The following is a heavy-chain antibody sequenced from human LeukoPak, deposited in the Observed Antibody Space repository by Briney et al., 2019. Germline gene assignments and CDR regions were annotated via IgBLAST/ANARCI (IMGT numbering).Heavy chain of an antibody. J-gene: IGHJ4*02. Sequence: PGGSLRLSCAASGFTVSSNYMSWVRQAPGKGLDWVSIMYSDGSTYYADSVKGRFTISRDNSRNTLYLQMNSLRAEDTAVYYCARDKTSGYGIDYWGQGTLVTVSS. CDR3: ARDKTSGYGIDY. V-gene: IGHV3-66*01. D-gene: IGHD5-12*01. CDR2: MYSDGST. CDR1: GFTVSSNY.